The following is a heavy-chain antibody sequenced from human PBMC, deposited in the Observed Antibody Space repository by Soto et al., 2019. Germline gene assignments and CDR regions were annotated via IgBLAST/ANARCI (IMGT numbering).Heavy chain of an antibody. V-gene: IGHV3-48*01. CDR1: GFTFSSYS. CDR3: ARDLVTPYYFYYYMDV. J-gene: IGHJ6*03. D-gene: IGHD2-21*02. CDR2: ISSSSSTI. Sequence: GGALRLSCAAPGFTFSSYSMNWVRQAPGKGLEWVSYISSSSSTIYYADSVKGRFTISRDNAKNSLYLQMNSLRAEDTAVYYCARDLVTPYYFYYYMDVWGKGTTVTVSS.